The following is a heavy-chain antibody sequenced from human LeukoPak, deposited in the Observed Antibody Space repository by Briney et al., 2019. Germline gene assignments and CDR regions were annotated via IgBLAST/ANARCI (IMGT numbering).Heavy chain of an antibody. CDR2: LKQDGGEK. Sequence: GGSLRLSCAASGFTSSSYWMSWVRQAPGKGLEWVANLKQDGGEKYYVDSVKGRFTISRDNAKNSLYLQMNSLRAEDTAVYYCAREKFLEWYAVAGTFGYFDYWGQGTLVTVSS. CDR3: AREKFLEWYAVAGTFGYFDY. D-gene: IGHD6-19*01. V-gene: IGHV3-7*01. CDR1: GFTSSSYW. J-gene: IGHJ4*02.